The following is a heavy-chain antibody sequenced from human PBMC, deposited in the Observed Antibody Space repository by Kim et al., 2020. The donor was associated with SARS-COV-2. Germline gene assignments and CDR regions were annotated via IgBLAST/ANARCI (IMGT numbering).Heavy chain of an antibody. Sequence: SETLSLTCTVSGGSISSYYWSWIRQPPGKGLEWIGYIYYSGSTNYNPSLKSRVTISVDTSKNQFSLKLSSVTAADTAVYYCARDGAVYYYASGRQYGGAYWYFALWGRGTLVTVSS. V-gene: IGHV4-59*01. CDR3: ARDGAVYYYASGRQYGGAYWYFAL. CDR2: IYYSGST. D-gene: IGHD3-10*01. CDR1: GGSISSYY. J-gene: IGHJ2*01.